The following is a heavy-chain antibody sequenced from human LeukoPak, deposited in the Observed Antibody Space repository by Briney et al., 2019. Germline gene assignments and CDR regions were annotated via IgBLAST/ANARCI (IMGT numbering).Heavy chain of an antibody. Sequence: GGSLRLSCAASGFIFSSYDMKWVRQAPGKGLEWVSAISGSGVNTYYADSVKGRFTISRDNSKNTLYLQMNSLRAEDTAVYYCAELGITMIGGVWGKGTTVTISS. CDR2: ISGSGVNT. D-gene: IGHD3-10*02. CDR3: AELGITMIGGV. V-gene: IGHV3-23*01. J-gene: IGHJ6*04. CDR1: GFIFSSYD.